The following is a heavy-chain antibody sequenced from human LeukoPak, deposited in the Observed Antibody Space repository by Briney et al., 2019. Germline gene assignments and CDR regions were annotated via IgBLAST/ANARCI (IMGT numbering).Heavy chain of an antibody. CDR3: ARVYCSSTSCYNDY. CDR1: GGSISSYY. CDR2: IYYSGST. J-gene: IGHJ4*02. D-gene: IGHD2-2*01. Sequence: SETLSLTCTVSGGSISSYYWSWLRQPPGKGLEWVGYIYYSGSTNYNPSLKSRVTISVDTSKHQFSLKLSSVTAADTAVYYCARVYCSSTSCYNDYWGQGTLVTVSS. V-gene: IGHV4-59*01.